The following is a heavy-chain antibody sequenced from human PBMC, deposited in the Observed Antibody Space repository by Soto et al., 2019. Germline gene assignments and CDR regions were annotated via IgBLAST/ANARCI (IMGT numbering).Heavy chain of an antibody. D-gene: IGHD3-3*01. Sequence: ASVKVSCKASGYTFTSYGISWVRQAPGQGLEWMGWISAYNGNTNYARKLQGRVTMTTDTSTSPANMELRSLGFDDTAVYYCARVETIFGVVQPNNWFDPWGQGTLVTVSS. J-gene: IGHJ5*02. V-gene: IGHV1-18*01. CDR3: ARVETIFGVVQPNNWFDP. CDR1: GYTFTSYG. CDR2: ISAYNGNT.